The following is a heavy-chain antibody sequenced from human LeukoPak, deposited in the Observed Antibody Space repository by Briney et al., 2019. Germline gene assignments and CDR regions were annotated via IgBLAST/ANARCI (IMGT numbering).Heavy chain of an antibody. V-gene: IGHV4-38-2*02. CDR1: GYSISSGYY. Sequence: SETLSLTCTVSGYSISSGYYWGWIRQPPGKGLEWIGSIYHSGSTYYNPSLKSRVTISVDTSKNQLSLKLSSVTAADTAVYYCARDNIVVVAATKAYCFDYWGQGTLVTVSS. J-gene: IGHJ4*02. D-gene: IGHD2-15*01. CDR3: ARDNIVVVAATKAYCFDY. CDR2: IYHSGST.